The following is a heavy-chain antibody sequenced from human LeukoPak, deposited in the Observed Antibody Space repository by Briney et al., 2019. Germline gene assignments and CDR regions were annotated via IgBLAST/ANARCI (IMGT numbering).Heavy chain of an antibody. Sequence: GASVKVSCKASGYTFTSYDINWVRQAPGQGLEWRGGIIPIFGTANYAQKFQGRVTITADESTSTAYMELSSLRSEDTAVYYCARASAHSSSWYLFDYWGQGTLVTVSS. CDR2: IIPIFGTA. V-gene: IGHV1-69*13. J-gene: IGHJ4*02. CDR3: ARASAHSSSWYLFDY. CDR1: GYTFTSYD. D-gene: IGHD6-13*01.